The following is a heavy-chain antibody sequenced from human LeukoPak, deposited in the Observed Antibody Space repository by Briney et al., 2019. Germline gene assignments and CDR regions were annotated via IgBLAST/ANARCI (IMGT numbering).Heavy chain of an antibody. J-gene: IGHJ4*02. CDR2: INIGGDT. CDR1: GFTFNTQD. V-gene: IGHV3-23*01. Sequence: PGGSLRLSCAASGFTFNTQDMRRVRQAPGKGLEWVSSINIGGDTFYADSVRGRFTVSRDNSKNTLDLQMNSLRVEDTAVYYCGKGRVSEWGQGTLVTVSS. CDR3: GKGRVSE. D-gene: IGHD6-19*01.